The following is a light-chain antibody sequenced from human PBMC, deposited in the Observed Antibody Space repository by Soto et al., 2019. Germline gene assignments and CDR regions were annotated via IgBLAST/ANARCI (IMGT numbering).Light chain of an antibody. CDR3: QQRYNWPLT. Sequence: ELVWTQSPATQSLSPGDRATLSGRASQSVSSYLAWYQQKFGQANRLLIYDASNRATGITARFSGSGSATDFTLTISSLEPEDFAIYYCQQRYNWPLTVGQGTQVDIK. V-gene: IGKV3-11*01. J-gene: IGKJ1*01. CDR1: QSVSSY. CDR2: DAS.